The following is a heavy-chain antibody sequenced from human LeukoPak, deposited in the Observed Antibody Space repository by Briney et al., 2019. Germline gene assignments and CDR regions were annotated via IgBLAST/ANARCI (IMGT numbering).Heavy chain of an antibody. CDR3: ARDKGYFDY. Sequence: GGSLRLSCAVSGFTIRIYGMHWVRQAPGKGLEWVAMISHDGGAKYYGDSVKGRFTISRDDSKNTLYLQMNSLRAEDTAVYYCARDKGYFDYWGQGTLVTVSS. CDR2: ISHDGGAK. CDR1: GFTIRIYG. J-gene: IGHJ4*02. V-gene: IGHV3-30*03.